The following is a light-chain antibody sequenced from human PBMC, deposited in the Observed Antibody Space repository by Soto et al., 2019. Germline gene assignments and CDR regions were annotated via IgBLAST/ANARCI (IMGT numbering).Light chain of an antibody. V-gene: IGLV1-47*01. CDR3: AAWDDSLSGYV. CDR2: RNN. J-gene: IGLJ1*01. CDR1: SSNIGSNY. Sequence: QSVLTQPPSASGTPGQRVTISCSGSSSNIGSNYVYWYQQLPGTAPKLLIYRNNQRPSGVPDRFSGSKSGTSASLAISGLRSEDEADYYCAAWDDSLSGYVFGTGTQLPS.